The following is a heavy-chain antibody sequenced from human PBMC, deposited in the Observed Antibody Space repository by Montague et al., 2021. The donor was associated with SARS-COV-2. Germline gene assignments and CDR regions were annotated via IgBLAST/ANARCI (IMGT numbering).Heavy chain of an antibody. Sequence: SETLSLTCTVSGFSIGSGDYWGWIRQPPWKGLEWIGSIYHSGTTXYNPSRQSRLTMSIDTSTNQFSLRLTSVTAADTAAFFCVREKAGGLRNVFDIWGQGTTVTVSS. CDR1: GFSIGSGDY. CDR2: IYHSGTT. J-gene: IGHJ3*02. V-gene: IGHV4-38-2*02. CDR3: VREKAGGLRNVFDI.